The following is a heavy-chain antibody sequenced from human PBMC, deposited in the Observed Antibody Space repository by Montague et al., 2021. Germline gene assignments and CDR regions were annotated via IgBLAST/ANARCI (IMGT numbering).Heavy chain of an antibody. J-gene: IGHJ4*02. CDR2: IQTDGTST. CDR1: GFAFSNYW. Sequence: FLSLSFSVSGFAFSNYWMHWVRQAPGKGLVWVSRIQTDGTSTDYADSVKGRFTISRDNAKSTLYLQMNSLRAEDTAVYYCARVGLGGGPNFDYWGQGTLVTVSS. D-gene: IGHD1-26*01. CDR3: ARVGLGGGPNFDY. V-gene: IGHV3-74*01.